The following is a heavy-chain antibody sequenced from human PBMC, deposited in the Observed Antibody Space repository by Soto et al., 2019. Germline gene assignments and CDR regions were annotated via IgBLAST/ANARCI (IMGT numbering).Heavy chain of an antibody. CDR2: IIPLFATT. CDR1: GGSFSYYA. J-gene: IGHJ5*02. CDR3: ARSGEAYYDVLTGYYKGSWFDP. V-gene: IGHV1-69*01. Sequence: QVQLAQSGAEVRRTGSSVKVSCKASGGSFSYYAINWVRQGPGQGLEWMGGIIPLFATTNYAQNFQGRVTITADESTKTVYMELSSLRSEDTAVYFCARSGEAYYDVLTGYYKGSWFDPWGQGTLVTVSS. D-gene: IGHD3-9*01.